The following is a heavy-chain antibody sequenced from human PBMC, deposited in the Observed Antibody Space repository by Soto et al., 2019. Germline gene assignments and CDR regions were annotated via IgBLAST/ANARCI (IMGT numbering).Heavy chain of an antibody. CDR2: ISGGGGST. CDR1: GFTFSLSA. D-gene: IGHD3-9*01. Sequence: EVQLLESGGGFVQPGESLRLSCAASGFTFSLSAMSWVRQAPGRGLEWVSSISGGGGSTEYADSVKGRFTISRDNSKDTVHLQMNSLRAEDTAVYYCAKGPEYDILTGCDYWGHGALVTVSS. V-gene: IGHV3-23*01. CDR3: AKGPEYDILTGCDY. J-gene: IGHJ4*01.